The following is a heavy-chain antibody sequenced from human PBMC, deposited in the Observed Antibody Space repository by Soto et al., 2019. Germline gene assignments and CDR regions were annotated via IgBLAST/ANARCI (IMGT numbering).Heavy chain of an antibody. Sequence: EEQLVESGGELVQPGGSLRLSCTASGFAVTSSYMGWVRRAPGKGLEWVSSIYGGRDTYYADSVRGRFTSTTDNSMDTLYLQMNSLRVDDTAMYFGARHVGSYWYFDLWGRGTPVPVSS. D-gene: IGHD1-26*01. CDR2: IYGGRDT. V-gene: IGHV3-66*04. CDR1: GFAVTSSY. J-gene: IGHJ2*01. CDR3: ARHVGSYWYFDL.